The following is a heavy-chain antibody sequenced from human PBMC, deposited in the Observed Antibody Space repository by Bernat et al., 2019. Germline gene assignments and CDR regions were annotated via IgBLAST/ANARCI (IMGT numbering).Heavy chain of an antibody. V-gene: IGHV4-39*01. D-gene: IGHD6-19*01. CDR1: GGSISSSSYY. CDR2: IYYSGST. CDR3: ARHIKPWLVLDWFHP. Sequence: QLQLQESGPGLVKPSETLSLTCTVSGGSISSSSYYCGWIRQPPAKVLEWIASIYYSGSTYYNPPLKSRVTISVDTSKNQLSMRLRCVTAAGTAVYYCARHIKPWLVLDWFHPWGQGTLVTVSS. J-gene: IGHJ5*02.